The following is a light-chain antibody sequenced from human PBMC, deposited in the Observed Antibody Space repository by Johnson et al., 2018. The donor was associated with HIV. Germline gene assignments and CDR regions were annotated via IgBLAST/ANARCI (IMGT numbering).Light chain of an antibody. Sequence: SVLTQPPSVSAAPGQRVTISCSGSSSNIGDNFVSWYQQFPGAAPKLLIFENYKRPSGIPDRFSGSRSGTSATLAITGLQTGDEADYYCGAWDSRLSAYVFGTGTKVTVL. V-gene: IGLV1-51*02. CDR3: GAWDSRLSAYV. CDR1: SSNIGDNF. J-gene: IGLJ1*01. CDR2: ENY.